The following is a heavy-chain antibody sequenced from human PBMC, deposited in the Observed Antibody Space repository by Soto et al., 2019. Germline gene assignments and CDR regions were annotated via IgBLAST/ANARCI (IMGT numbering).Heavy chain of an antibody. D-gene: IGHD3-9*01. CDR1: GFTFSSYA. CDR2: ISVAAGST. J-gene: IGHJ4*02. Sequence: EVQLLESGGGLVQPGGSLRLSCAGSGFTFSSYAMNWVRQAPGKGLDWISGISVAAGSTYTADSVKGRFTISRDNSKNTLYLQMNSLRAEDTAVYYCARSLPLYDATGYYRAPSDHWGQGTLVTVSS. V-gene: IGHV3-23*01. CDR3: ARSLPLYDATGYYRAPSDH.